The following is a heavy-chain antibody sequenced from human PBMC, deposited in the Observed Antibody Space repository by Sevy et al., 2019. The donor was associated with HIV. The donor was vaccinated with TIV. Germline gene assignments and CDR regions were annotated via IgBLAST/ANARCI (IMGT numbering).Heavy chain of an antibody. D-gene: IGHD6-6*01. CDR1: GYTFTSYY. CDR2: INPSGGYT. V-gene: IGHV1-46*03. CDR3: AREGSSSSKFTWFDP. Sequence: ASVKVSCKASGYTFTSYYMHWVQQAPGQGLEWMGIINPSGGYTTYAQKFQGRVTMTRDTSTSTVYMELSSLRSEDTAVYYCAREGSSSSKFTWFDPWGQGTLVTVSS. J-gene: IGHJ5*02.